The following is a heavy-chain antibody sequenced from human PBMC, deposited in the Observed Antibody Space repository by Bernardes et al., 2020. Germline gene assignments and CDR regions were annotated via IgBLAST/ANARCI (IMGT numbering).Heavy chain of an antibody. CDR3: ARDGVNFYDSSGYYGMDV. V-gene: IGHV3-33*01. Sequence: GGSLRLSCAASGFTFSSYGMHWVRQAPGKGLEWVAVIWYDGSNKYYADSVKGRFTISRDNSKNTLYLQMNSLRAEDTAVYYCARDGVNFYDSSGYYGMDVWGQGTTVTVSS. D-gene: IGHD3-22*01. CDR2: IWYDGSNK. CDR1: GFTFSSYG. J-gene: IGHJ6*02.